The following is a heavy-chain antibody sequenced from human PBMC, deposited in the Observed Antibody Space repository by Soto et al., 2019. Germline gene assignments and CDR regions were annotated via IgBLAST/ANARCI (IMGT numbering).Heavy chain of an antibody. V-gene: IGHV4-39*02. J-gene: IGHJ5*02. CDR3: ARLVVLAPAAHA. CDR1: GGSLSYNSYY. Sequence: SETLSLTCSVSGGSLSYNSYYWGWIRQPPGKGLEWVGGIFYTGTTYYSPSLKDRVTISVDTSKNSFSLNLTSVTAADTAVYFCARLVVLAPAAHAWGQGTLVTVSS. CDR2: IFYTGTT. D-gene: IGHD2-2*01.